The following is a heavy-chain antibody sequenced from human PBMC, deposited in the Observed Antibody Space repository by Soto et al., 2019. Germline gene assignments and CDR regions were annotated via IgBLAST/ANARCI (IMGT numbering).Heavy chain of an antibody. CDR2: ISYDGSNK. V-gene: IGHV3-30*18. Sequence: QVQLVASGGGVVQPGRSLRLSCAASGFTFSSYGMHWVRQAPGKGLEWVAVISYDGSNKYYADSVKGRFTISRDNSKNTLYLQMNNLRAEDTAVYYCAKGRIVLMVDATSFDYWGQGTLVTVSS. CDR3: AKGRIVLMVDATSFDY. J-gene: IGHJ4*02. D-gene: IGHD2-8*01. CDR1: GFTFSSYG.